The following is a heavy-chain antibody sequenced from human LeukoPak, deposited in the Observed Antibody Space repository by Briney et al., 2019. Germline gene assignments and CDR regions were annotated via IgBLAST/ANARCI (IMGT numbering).Heavy chain of an antibody. CDR1: GDSFSINSAA. V-gene: IGHV6-1*01. CDR2: TYYRSKWYN. J-gene: IGHJ4*02. Sequence: SQTLSLTCAISGDSFSINSAAWTWIRQSPSRGLEWLGRTYYRSKWYNYYAVAVKSRITINPNTSKNQFSSKLNSVTPEDTAVYYCAREGRWEIPNGVVDYWGQGTLVTVSS. CDR3: AREGRWEIPNGVVDY. D-gene: IGHD1-26*01.